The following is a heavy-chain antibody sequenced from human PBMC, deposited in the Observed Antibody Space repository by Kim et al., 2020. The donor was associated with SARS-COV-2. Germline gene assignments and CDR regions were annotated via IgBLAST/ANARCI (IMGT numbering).Heavy chain of an antibody. CDR1: GFSFITYA. J-gene: IGHJ5*01. D-gene: IGHD3-16*01. Sequence: GGSLRLSCVASGFSFITYAVHWVRQAPGKGLEWVAFISYDGNNAYYADSVKGRFTISRDNSKNTVDLQMNSLRDEDTAIYYCARDRVRLINLPPRQPAPRGPVYSRGQRTLVTVSS. CDR3: ARDRVRLINLPPRQPAPRGPVYS. CDR2: ISYDGNNA. V-gene: IGHV3-30-3*01.